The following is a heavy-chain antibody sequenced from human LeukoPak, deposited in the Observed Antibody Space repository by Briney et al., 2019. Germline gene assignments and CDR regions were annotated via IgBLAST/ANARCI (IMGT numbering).Heavy chain of an antibody. Sequence: SETLSLTCTVSGGTISSGGYYWSWIRQHPGKGLEWIGHLSYSGSTYYNPSLNSRVTISVGTSKSQFSLKLSPVTAADTAVYYCARVRAYSYGELDYWGQGTLVTVSS. V-gene: IGHV4-31*03. D-gene: IGHD5-18*01. CDR3: ARVRAYSYGELDY. CDR2: LSYSGST. J-gene: IGHJ4*02. CDR1: GGTISSGGYY.